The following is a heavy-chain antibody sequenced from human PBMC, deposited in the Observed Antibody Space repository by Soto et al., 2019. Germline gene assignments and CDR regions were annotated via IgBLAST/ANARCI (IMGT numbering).Heavy chain of an antibody. V-gene: IGHV1-24*01. CDR2: FDPEDGET. CDR3: ASHFTGVLVLGTSPPGGDNYGWDV. CDR1: GYTLTELS. D-gene: IGHD2-8*02. J-gene: IGHJ6*02. Sequence: ASVKVSCKVSGYTLTELSMHWVRQAPGKGLEWMGGFDPEDGETIYAQKFQGRVTITADKSTNTAYMELSSLRSEDTAVYYCASHFTGVLVLGTSPPGGDNYGWDVRGQGTTVTVSS.